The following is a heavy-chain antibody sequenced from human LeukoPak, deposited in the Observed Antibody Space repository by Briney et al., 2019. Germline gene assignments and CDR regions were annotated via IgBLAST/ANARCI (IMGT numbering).Heavy chain of an antibody. CDR3: ARGIAASGTDY. J-gene: IGHJ4*02. D-gene: IGHD6-13*01. V-gene: IGHV3-21*01. Sequence: SVRGRFTISRDNAKNLLFLQMNGLRAEDTAVYYCARGIAASGTDYWGQGTLVTVSS.